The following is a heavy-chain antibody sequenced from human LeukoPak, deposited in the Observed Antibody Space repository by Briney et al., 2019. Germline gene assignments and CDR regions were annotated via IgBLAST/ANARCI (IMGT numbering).Heavy chain of an antibody. V-gene: IGHV3-21*01. D-gene: IGHD5-12*01. J-gene: IGHJ4*02. CDR3: ARLGSIVATINFDY. Sequence: GGSLRLSCAASGFTFSSYSMNCVRQAPGKGLEWVASISSYNTYIYYAASVKGRFTISRDNAKDSLYLQLNSLRVEDTAVYYCARLGSIVATINFDYWGQGTLVTVSS. CDR2: ISSYNTYI. CDR1: GFTFSSYS.